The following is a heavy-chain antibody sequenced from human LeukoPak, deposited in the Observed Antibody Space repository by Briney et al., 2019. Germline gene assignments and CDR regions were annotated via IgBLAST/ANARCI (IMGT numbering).Heavy chain of an antibody. CDR3: ARDSMVRGVITTRWFDP. CDR1: GGSISSSAYY. J-gene: IGHJ5*02. V-gene: IGHV4-39*07. Sequence: SETLSLSCTVSGGSISSSAYYWGWIRRPPGKGLEWIGSIHSSGSTYYNPSLKSRVTISVDTSKNQFSLKLTSMTAADTAVYYCARDSMVRGVITTRWFDPWGQGTLVTVSS. D-gene: IGHD3-10*01. CDR2: IHSSGST.